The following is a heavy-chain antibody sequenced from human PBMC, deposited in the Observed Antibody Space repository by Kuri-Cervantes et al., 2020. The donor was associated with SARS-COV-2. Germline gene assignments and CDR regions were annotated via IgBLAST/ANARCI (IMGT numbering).Heavy chain of an antibody. CDR2: IRIRATNYAT. Sequence: GESLKISCAASGFTFSGSPIHWVRQASGKGLEWVGHIRIRATNYATAYAASVTGRFTISRDNSKNTLYLQMNSLRAEDTAVYYCAKDAGYSSSWYVGGSIWFDPWGQGTLVTVSS. CDR3: AKDAGYSSSWYVGGSIWFDP. V-gene: IGHV3-73*01. D-gene: IGHD6-13*01. J-gene: IGHJ5*02. CDR1: GFTFSGSP.